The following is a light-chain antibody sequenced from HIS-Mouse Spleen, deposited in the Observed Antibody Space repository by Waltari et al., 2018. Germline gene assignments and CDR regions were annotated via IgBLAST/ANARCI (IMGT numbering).Light chain of an antibody. J-gene: IGLJ1*01. CDR1: SSNIGSNY. Sequence: QSVLTQPPSASGTPGQRVTISCFGSSSNIGSNYVYWYQQLPGTAPKLLLYRNNQRPSGVPDRFSGSKSGTSASLAISGLRSEDEADYYCAAWDDSLSGYVFGTGTKVTVL. CDR2: RNN. CDR3: AAWDDSLSGYV. V-gene: IGLV1-47*01.